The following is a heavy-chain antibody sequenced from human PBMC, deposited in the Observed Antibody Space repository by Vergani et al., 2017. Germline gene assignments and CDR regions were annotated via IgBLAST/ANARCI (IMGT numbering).Heavy chain of an antibody. Sequence: QVQLVESGGGVVQPGKSLRLSCATSGLPFSSHGMHWVRQAPGKGLEWVAVISFDGTQTYYADSVKGRFTISRDNSKNTLSLQMNSLRFEDTAVYYCAKEGGFSDSSGNFYEGYYFDHWGQGTLVAVSS. J-gene: IGHJ4*02. CDR2: ISFDGTQT. CDR3: AKEGGFSDSSGNFYEGYYFDH. D-gene: IGHD3-22*01. CDR1: GLPFSSHG. V-gene: IGHV3-30*18.